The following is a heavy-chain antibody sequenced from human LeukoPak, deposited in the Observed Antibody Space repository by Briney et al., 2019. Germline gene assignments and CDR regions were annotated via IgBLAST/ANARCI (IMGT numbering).Heavy chain of an antibody. Sequence: GGSLRLSCAASGLTFRTYAMSWVRQAPGKGLEWVSVISGSGDVTYYADSVKGRFTIFRDNSNNMLYLQMNSLRVEDTAIYYCTKGLAEYVSGGYYKNRCLDPWGQGTLVTVSS. CDR2: ISGSGDVT. CDR3: TKGLAEYVSGGYYKNRCLDP. V-gene: IGHV3-23*01. D-gene: IGHD3-10*01. CDR1: GLTFRTYA. J-gene: IGHJ5*02.